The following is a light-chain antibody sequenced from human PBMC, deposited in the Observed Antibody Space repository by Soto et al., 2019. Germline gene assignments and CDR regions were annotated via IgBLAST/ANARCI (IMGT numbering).Light chain of an antibody. CDR3: GTWDSSLSVHG. CDR1: SSNIGNNY. V-gene: IGLV1-51*01. CDR2: DNN. J-gene: IGLJ1*01. Sequence: SVLTQPPAVSAAPGQKVTISCSGSSSNIGNNYVSWYQQVPGTAPKLLIYDNNKRPSGNPDRFSGSKSGTSATLGISGLQTGDEADYYCGTWDSSLSVHGFGTGTKV.